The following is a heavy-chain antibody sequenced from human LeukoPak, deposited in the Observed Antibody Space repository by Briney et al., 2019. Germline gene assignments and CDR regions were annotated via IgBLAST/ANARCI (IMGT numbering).Heavy chain of an antibody. D-gene: IGHD3-3*01. CDR2: IHYSGST. V-gene: IGHV4-31*03. J-gene: IGHJ5*02. CDR3: ARAVGNCFDP. CDR1: GGSFSSGGYY. Sequence: SQTLSLTCTVSGGSFSSGGYYWSWIRQHPGKGLEWIGYIHYSGSTYYNPSLKSRVTISVDTSKNQFSLKVSSVTAADTAVYYRARAVGNCFDPWGQGTLVTVSS.